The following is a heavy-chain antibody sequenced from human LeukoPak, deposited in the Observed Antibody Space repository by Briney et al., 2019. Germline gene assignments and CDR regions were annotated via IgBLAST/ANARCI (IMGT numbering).Heavy chain of an antibody. CDR3: GRDPNGDYVGAFEF. CDR1: DFTFPNYA. Sequence: GGSLTLSCVASDFTFPNYAMTWVRLAPGKGLEWVSSIGGSGSNTNYADSVGGRFTVSRDNSKNTLYLQMNSLRAEDTAVYYCGRDPNGDYVGAFEFWGQGTLVSVSS. D-gene: IGHD4-17*01. J-gene: IGHJ3*01. CDR2: IGGSGSNT. V-gene: IGHV3-23*01.